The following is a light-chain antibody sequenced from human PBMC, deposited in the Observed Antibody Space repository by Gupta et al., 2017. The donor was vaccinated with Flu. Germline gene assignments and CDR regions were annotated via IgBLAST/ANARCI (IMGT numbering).Light chain of an antibody. V-gene: IGLV1-40*01. CDR2: GNT. CDR3: QSYDTRLSGYVV. Sequence: QSVLTQPPSVSGAPGQGITISCTGSSSNIGAGYDVNWYQHLPGTPPKLLIYGNTNRPSGVPDRFSGSKSGTSASLAITGLQAEDEADYYCQSYDTRLSGYVVFGGGTKLTVL. CDR1: SSNIGAGYD. J-gene: IGLJ2*01.